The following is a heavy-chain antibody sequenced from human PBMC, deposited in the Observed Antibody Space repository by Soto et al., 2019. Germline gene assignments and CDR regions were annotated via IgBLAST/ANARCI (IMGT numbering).Heavy chain of an antibody. CDR2: IKSKTDGGTT. D-gene: IGHD5-18*01. CDR3: TLDTAMAKSRPYYYYYYGMDV. J-gene: IGHJ6*02. Sequence: GGSLRLSCAASGFTFSNAWMSWVRQAPGKXLEWVGRIKSKTDGGTTDYAAPVKGRFTISRDDSKNTLYLQMSSLKTEDTAVYYCTLDTAMAKSRPYYYYYYGMDVWGQGTTVTVSS. CDR1: GFTFSNAW. V-gene: IGHV3-15*01.